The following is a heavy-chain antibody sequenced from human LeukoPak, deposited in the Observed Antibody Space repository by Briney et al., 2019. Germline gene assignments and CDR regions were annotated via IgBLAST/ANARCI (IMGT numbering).Heavy chain of an antibody. D-gene: IGHD4-23*01. CDR2: ISGSGGST. Sequence: GGSLRLSCAASGFTFSSYAMSWVRQAPGKGLEWVSAISGSGGSTYYADSVKGRFTISRDNAKNSLYLHMNSLRAEDTAVYYCARVLDYGGNPYYFDYWGQGTLVTVSS. CDR3: ARVLDYGGNPYYFDY. J-gene: IGHJ4*02. CDR1: GFTFSSYA. V-gene: IGHV3-23*01.